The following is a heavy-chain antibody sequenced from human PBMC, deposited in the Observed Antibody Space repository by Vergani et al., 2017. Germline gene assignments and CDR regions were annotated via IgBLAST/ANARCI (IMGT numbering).Heavy chain of an antibody. CDR3: ARDQVRRFWSGYYTPHWFDP. J-gene: IGHJ5*02. V-gene: IGHV3-11*05. Sequence: QVQLQQWGAGLLKPSETLSLTCAVYGGSFSGYYWSWIRQPPGKGLEWVSYISSSSSYTNYADSVKGRFTISRDNAKNSLYLQMNSLRAEDTAVYYCARDQVRRFWSGYYTPHWFDPWGQGTLVTVSS. CDR1: GGSFSGYY. D-gene: IGHD3-3*01. CDR2: ISSSSSYT.